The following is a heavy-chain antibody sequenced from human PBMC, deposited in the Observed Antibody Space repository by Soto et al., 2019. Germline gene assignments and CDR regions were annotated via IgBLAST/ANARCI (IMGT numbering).Heavy chain of an antibody. Sequence: SETLSLTCTVSGGSISGYYWSWIRQSPGKGLEYIGYIYYRGSTNYNPSLKSRVTMSVDTSRNQFSLKVNSVAAADTAVYYCARQQLLPFYYALDVWGQGTTVTVSS. D-gene: IGHD6-13*01. V-gene: IGHV4-59*01. CDR3: ARQQLLPFYYALDV. J-gene: IGHJ6*02. CDR1: GGSISGYY. CDR2: IYYRGST.